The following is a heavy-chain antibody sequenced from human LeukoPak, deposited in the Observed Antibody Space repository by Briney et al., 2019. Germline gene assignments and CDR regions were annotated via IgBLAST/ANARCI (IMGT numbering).Heavy chain of an antibody. D-gene: IGHD3-22*01. V-gene: IGHV4-59*08. CDR2: IYYSGST. Sequence: SETLSLTCTVSGGSISSYYWSWIRQPPGKGLEWIGYIYYSGSTNYNPSLKSRVTISVDTSKNQFSLELSSVTAADTAVYYCASRTYYYDSRGHSEFDYWGQGTLVTVSS. J-gene: IGHJ4*02. CDR3: ASRTYYYDSRGHSEFDY. CDR1: GGSISSYY.